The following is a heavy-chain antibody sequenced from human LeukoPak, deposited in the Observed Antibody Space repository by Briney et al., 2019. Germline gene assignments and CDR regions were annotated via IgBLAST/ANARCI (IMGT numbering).Heavy chain of an antibody. V-gene: IGHV3-23*01. CDR1: GFTFNNYA. D-gene: IGHD3-10*01. CDR2: IGGSDDNT. Sequence: GGSLRLSCAASGFTFNNYAMSWVRQAPGKGLEWVSTIGGSDDNTYYADSVKGRFTISRDNSKNTLYLQMNSLRAEDTAVYYCAKDFGKILPLDAFDIWGQGTMVTVSS. CDR3: AKDFGKILPLDAFDI. J-gene: IGHJ3*02.